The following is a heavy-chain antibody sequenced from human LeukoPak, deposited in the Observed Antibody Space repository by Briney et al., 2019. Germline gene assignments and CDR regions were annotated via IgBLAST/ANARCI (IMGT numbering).Heavy chain of an antibody. CDR3: AREGDGYNSGNLDY. J-gene: IGHJ4*02. CDR2: IYYSGST. D-gene: IGHD5-24*01. CDR1: GGSFSGYY. V-gene: IGHV4-59*01. Sequence: SETLSLTCAVYGGSFSGYYWSWIRQPPGKGLEWIGYIYYSGSTNYNPSLKSRVTISVDTSKNQFSLKLSSVTAADTAVYYCAREGDGYNSGNLDYWGQGTLVTVSS.